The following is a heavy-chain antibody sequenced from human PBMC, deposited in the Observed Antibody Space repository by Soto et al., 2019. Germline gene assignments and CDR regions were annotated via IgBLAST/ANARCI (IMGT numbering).Heavy chain of an antibody. D-gene: IGHD5-12*01. V-gene: IGHV4-61*01. CDR1: GDSVSIGSYY. Sequence: PSETLSLTCTVSGDSVSIGSYYWCWIRQPPGKGLEWIGYIYYSGSTNYNPSLKSRVTISVDTSKNQFSLKLSSVTAADTAVYYCARDPLRPNYYYGMDVWGQGTTVTVSS. J-gene: IGHJ6*02. CDR2: IYYSGST. CDR3: ARDPLRPNYYYGMDV.